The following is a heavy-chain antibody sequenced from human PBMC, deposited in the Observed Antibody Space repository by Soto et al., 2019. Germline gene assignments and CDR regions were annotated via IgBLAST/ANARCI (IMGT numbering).Heavy chain of an antibody. D-gene: IGHD2-8*02. CDR1: GFNFISYD. V-gene: IGHV3-13*01. CDR2: IGTAGDT. CDR3: ARGVLGPGDYYYGMDV. J-gene: IGHJ6*02. Sequence: GGSLRLSCAASGFNFISYDIHWVRQATGKGLEWVSGIGTAGDTYYPGAVEGRFIMSRENAENSVYLEMNSLRPGDTAVYYCARGVLGPGDYYYGMDVRGQGTTVTVSS.